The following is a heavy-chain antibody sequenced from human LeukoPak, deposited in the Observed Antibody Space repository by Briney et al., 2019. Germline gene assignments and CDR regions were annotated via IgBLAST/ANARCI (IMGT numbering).Heavy chain of an antibody. J-gene: IGHJ4*02. CDR2: ISHDGSNN. D-gene: IGHD4-17*01. CDR3: ARVDLDYGARFDY. V-gene: IGHV3-30*03. CDR1: GFTFSNYG. Sequence: GGSLRLSCAASGFTFSNYGMHWVRQAPGKGLEWVVVISHDGSNNNYADSVKGRFTISRVNSKNTLFLQMNSLRAEDTAVYYCARVDLDYGARFDYWGQGTLVTVSS.